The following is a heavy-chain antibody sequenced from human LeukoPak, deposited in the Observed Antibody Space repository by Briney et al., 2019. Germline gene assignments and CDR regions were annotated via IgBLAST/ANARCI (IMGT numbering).Heavy chain of an antibody. J-gene: IGHJ3*01. CDR1: GFKFDDFA. D-gene: IGHD6-19*01. CDR2: VSWSGAQI. CDR3: AKAITAVAGYDAFDV. Sequence: GGSLRLSCVASGFKFDDFAMFWVQQVPGKVLDWVAHVSWSGAQICYADSVKGRFTISRDNAKNSLSLEMDSLRSEDTAFYFCAKAITAVAGYDAFDVWGQETKVIVSS. V-gene: IGHV3-9*01.